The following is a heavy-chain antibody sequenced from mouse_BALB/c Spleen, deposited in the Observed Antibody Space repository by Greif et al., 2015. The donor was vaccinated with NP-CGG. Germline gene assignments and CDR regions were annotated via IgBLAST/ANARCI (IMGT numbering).Heavy chain of an antibody. J-gene: IGHJ4*01. CDR3: AREGGTTATDYAMDY. CDR1: GFTFSDYY. Sequence: EVQLQESGGGLVKPGGSLKLSCVASGFTFSDYYMYWVRQTPEKRLEWVATISDGGSYTYYPDSVRGRFTISRDNAKNNLYLQMSSLKSEDTAMYYCAREGGTTATDYAMDYWGQGTSVTVSS. CDR2: ISDGGSYT. D-gene: IGHD1-2*01. V-gene: IGHV5-4*02.